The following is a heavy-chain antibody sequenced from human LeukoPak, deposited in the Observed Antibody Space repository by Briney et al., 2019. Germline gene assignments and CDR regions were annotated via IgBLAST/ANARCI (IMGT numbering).Heavy chain of an antibody. CDR2: FNPKEGET. V-gene: IGHV1-24*01. CDR3: STDVWNRGRYSGPDSFDL. CDR1: GLTFSDLC. D-gene: IGHD1-26*01. Sequence: GGSLKLSCKASGLTFSDLCMNWVRQTPGKGLEWVGRFNPKEGETFYAHTFQGRVTMSKDTATDTAYLELSSLRSEDTDVSDCSTDVWNRGRYSGPDSFDLWGHGTMVTVSS. J-gene: IGHJ3*01.